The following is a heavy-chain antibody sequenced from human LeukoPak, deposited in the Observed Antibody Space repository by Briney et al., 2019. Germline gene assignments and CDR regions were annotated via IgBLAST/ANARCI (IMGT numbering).Heavy chain of an antibody. CDR3: AKGYCSGGSCYSSSVWGAFDI. CDR2: VSRSSSYI. V-gene: IGHV3-21*04. Sequence: GGSLRLSCAASGFTFSSYSMNWVRQAPGKGLEWVSPVSRSSSYIYYADSVKGRFTISRDNSKNSLYLQMNSLRAEDTALYYCAKGYCSGGSCYSSSVWGAFDIWGQGTMVTVSS. D-gene: IGHD2-15*01. CDR1: GFTFSSYS. J-gene: IGHJ3*02.